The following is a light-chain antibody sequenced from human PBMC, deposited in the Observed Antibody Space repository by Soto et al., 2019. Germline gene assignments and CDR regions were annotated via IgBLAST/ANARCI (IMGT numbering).Light chain of an antibody. V-gene: IGKV1-39*01. CDR3: QQTFSARWT. CDR1: ETISGY. CDR2: AAS. Sequence: DIQMTQSPSSLSASVGDRVTLTCRASETISGYLNWYQQRPGKAPKLLIYAASTLRDGVPSRFSGSDSGTDFTLTISSLQPEDFATYYCQQTFSARWTFGQGTRWIT. J-gene: IGKJ1*01.